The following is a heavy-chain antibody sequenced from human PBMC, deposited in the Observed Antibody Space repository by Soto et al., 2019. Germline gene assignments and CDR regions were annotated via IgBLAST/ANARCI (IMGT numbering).Heavy chain of an antibody. CDR1: GYTLTELS. D-gene: IGHD3-16*02. V-gene: IGHV1-24*01. CDR3: AIGGSGAIGGYYYYYGMDV. CDR2: FDPEDGET. Sequence: ASVKVSCKVSGYTLTELSMHWVRQAPGKGLERMGGFDPEDGETIYAQKFQGRVTMTEDTSTDTAYMELSSLRSEDTAVYYCAIGGSGAIGGYYYYYGMDVWGQGTTVTVSS. J-gene: IGHJ6*02.